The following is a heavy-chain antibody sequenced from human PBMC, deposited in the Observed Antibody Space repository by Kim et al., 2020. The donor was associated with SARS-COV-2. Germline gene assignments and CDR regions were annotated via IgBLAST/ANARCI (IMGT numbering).Heavy chain of an antibody. CDR1: GFTFGDYA. Sequence: GGSLRLSCAASGFTFGDYAMHWVRQAPGKGLEWVSGVSWNSGSIGYADSVKGRFTISRDNAKNSLYLQMNSLRAEDTALYYCAKDRREWLSYYYYYYMDVWGEVTTVTVSS. CDR2: VSWNSGSI. CDR3: AKDRREWLSYYYYYYMDV. J-gene: IGHJ6*03. D-gene: IGHD3-3*01. V-gene: IGHV3-9*01.